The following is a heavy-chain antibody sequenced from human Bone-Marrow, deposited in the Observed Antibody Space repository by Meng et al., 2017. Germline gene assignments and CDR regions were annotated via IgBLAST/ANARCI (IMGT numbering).Heavy chain of an antibody. Sequence: EVQLGEYGGGLVGPGGSLRPSCAASAFTFSNAWMSWVRQAPGRGLEWVARIKSKTDGETPDYAAPVKGRFTISRDDSKNTLYLQMHSLKTEDTAVYYCNWNDFGDYWGQGALVTVSS. J-gene: IGHJ4*02. CDR1: AFTFSNAW. D-gene: IGHD1-1*01. CDR2: IKSKTDGETP. CDR3: NWNDFGDY. V-gene: IGHV3-15*01.